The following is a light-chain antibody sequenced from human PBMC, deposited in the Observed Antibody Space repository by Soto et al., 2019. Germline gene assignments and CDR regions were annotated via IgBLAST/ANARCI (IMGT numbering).Light chain of an antibody. CDR3: SSYTSSSTLV. CDR2: EVT. J-gene: IGLJ2*01. CDR1: RSGVGCYTC. V-gene: IGLV2-14*01. Sequence: QSALAQPASVSGSPGQSITISCTGTRSGVGCYTCVSWYQQHPGKAPKLMIYEVTNRPSGVSNRFSGSKSGNTASLTISGLLAEDEADYYCSSYTSSSTLVFGGGTKLTVL.